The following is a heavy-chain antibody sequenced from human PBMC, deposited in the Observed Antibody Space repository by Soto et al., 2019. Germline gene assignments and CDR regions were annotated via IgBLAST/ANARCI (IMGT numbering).Heavy chain of an antibody. J-gene: IGHJ6*02. V-gene: IGHV3-30*18. Sequence: QVQLVESGGGVVQPGRSLRLSCAASGFTFSSYGMHWVRQAPGKGLEWVAVISYDGSNKYYADSVKGRFTISRDNSKNTLYLQMNSLRAEDTAVYYCAKDLGISLSYYYGMDVWGQGTTVTVSS. D-gene: IGHD6-6*01. CDR2: ISYDGSNK. CDR1: GFTFSSYG. CDR3: AKDLGISLSYYYGMDV.